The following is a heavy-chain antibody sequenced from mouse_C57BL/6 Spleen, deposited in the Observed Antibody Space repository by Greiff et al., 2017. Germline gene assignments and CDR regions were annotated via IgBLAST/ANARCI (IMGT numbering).Heavy chain of an antibody. CDR1: GFLLTSYG. D-gene: IGHD2-4*01. CDR2: IWGVGST. CDR3: ASFYYDYESWFAY. Sequence: QVQLQQSGPGLVAPSQSLSITCTVSGFLLTSYGVDWVRQSPGKGLEWLGVIWGVGSTNYNSALKSRLSISKDNSKSQFFLKMNSLQTDDTAMYYCASFYYDYESWFAYWGQGTLVTVSA. J-gene: IGHJ3*01. V-gene: IGHV2-6*01.